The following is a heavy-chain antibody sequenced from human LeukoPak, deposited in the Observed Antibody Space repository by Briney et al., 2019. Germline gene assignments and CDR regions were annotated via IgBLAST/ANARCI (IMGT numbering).Heavy chain of an antibody. CDR3: AKDNRRHYTSGPNPDSLH. CDR2: ISGSSSTI. V-gene: IGHV3-48*01. Sequence: GGSLRLSCAASGFTFSSHWMHWVRQAPGKGLEWGSYISGSSSTIYYADSVKGRFTISRDNGKNTLYLQMNSLRAEDTAVYYCAKDNRRHYTSGPNPDSLHWGQGALVTVSS. J-gene: IGHJ4*02. D-gene: IGHD6-19*01. CDR1: GFTFSSHW.